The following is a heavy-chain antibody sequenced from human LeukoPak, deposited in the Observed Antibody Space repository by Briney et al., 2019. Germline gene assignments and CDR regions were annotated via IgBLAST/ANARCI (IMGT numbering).Heavy chain of an antibody. V-gene: IGHV4-59*12. Sequence: SETLSLTCTVSGGSISSYYWSWIRQPPGKGLEWIGYIYYSGSTNYNPSLKSRVTISVDTSKNQFSLRLSSVTAADTAVYYCARDYYDSSGYPYYFDYWGQGTLVTVSS. CDR2: IYYSGST. J-gene: IGHJ4*02. CDR1: GGSISSYY. CDR3: ARDYYDSSGYPYYFDY. D-gene: IGHD3-22*01.